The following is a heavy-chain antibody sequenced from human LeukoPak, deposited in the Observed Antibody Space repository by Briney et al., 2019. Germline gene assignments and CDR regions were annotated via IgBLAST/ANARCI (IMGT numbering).Heavy chain of an antibody. CDR3: AKLREWELPDLFDY. CDR2: ISGSGGST. D-gene: IGHD1-26*01. V-gene: IGHV3-23*01. Sequence: GGSLRLSCAASGFTFSSFGMSWVRQAPGKGLEWVSAISGSGGSTYYADSVKGRFTISRDNSKNTLYLQMNSLRADDTAVYYCAKLREWELPDLFDYWGQGTLVTVSS. J-gene: IGHJ4*02. CDR1: GFTFSSFG.